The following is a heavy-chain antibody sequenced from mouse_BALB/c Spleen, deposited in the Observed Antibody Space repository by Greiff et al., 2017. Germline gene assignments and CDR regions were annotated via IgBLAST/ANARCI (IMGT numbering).Heavy chain of an antibody. V-gene: IGHV5-4*02. CDR2: ISDGGSYT. D-gene: IGHD2-3*01. CDR3: ARGRWLWFAY. CDR1: GFTFSDYY. Sequence: EVQVVESGGGLVKPGGSLKLSCAASGFTFSDYYMYWVRQTPEKRLEWVATISDGGSYTYCPDSVKGRFTISRDNAKNNLYLQMSSLKSEDTAMYYCARGRWLWFAYWGQGTLVTVSA. J-gene: IGHJ3*01.